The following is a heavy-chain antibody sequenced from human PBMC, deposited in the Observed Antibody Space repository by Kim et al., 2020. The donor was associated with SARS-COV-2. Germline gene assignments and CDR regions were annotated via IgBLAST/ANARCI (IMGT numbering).Heavy chain of an antibody. J-gene: IGHJ6*02. D-gene: IGHD2-2*01. CDR1: GFTFSGSA. Sequence: GGSLRLSCAASGFTFSGSAMHWVRQASGKGLEWVGRIRSKANSYATAYAASVKGRFTISRDDSKNTAYLQMNSLKTEDTAVYYCTIYSSTPVMDVWGQGTTVTVSS. V-gene: IGHV3-73*01. CDR3: TIYSSTPVMDV. CDR2: IRSKANSYAT.